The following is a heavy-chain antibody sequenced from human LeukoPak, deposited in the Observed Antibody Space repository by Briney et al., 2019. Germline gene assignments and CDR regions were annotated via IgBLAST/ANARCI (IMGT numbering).Heavy chain of an antibody. D-gene: IGHD6-19*01. Sequence: SGGSLRLSWEASGFSFSSHAMGWVRQAPGKGLEWVSAISGSGINTYYADSVKGRFTISRDNSENTLYLQMNSLRVEDTAVYYCAKGPLIEVAGTTWDYWGQGTLVTVSS. CDR2: ISGSGINT. J-gene: IGHJ4*02. CDR1: GFSFSSHA. CDR3: AKGPLIEVAGTTWDY. V-gene: IGHV3-23*01.